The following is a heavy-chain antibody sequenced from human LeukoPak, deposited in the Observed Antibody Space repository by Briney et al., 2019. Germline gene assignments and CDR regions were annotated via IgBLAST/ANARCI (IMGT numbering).Heavy chain of an antibody. CDR3: AREASGYIIELGY. Sequence: PGGSLRLSCAASGFTFSNYHMNWVRQAPGKGLEWVSYISSSGSTIYYADSVKGRFTISRDNAKNSLYLQMNSLRAEDTAVYYCAREASGYIIELGYWGQGTLVTVSS. V-gene: IGHV3-48*04. CDR2: ISSSGSTI. CDR1: GFTFSNYH. D-gene: IGHD5-18*01. J-gene: IGHJ4*02.